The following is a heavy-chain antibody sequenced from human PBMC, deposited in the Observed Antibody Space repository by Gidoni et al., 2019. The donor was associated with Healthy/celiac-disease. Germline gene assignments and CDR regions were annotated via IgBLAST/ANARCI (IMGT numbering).Heavy chain of an antibody. CDR1: GFTFSSYA. CDR2: ISGRGGST. J-gene: IGHJ6*02. Sequence: EVQLVASGGGLVQPGGSLSLSCSASGFTFSSYAMSWVRQAQGKGLEWVSAISGRGGSTYYADSVKGRFTISRDNSKNTLYLKMNSLRAEDTAVYYCAKDLLAVVPAGGETYYYYGMDVWGQGTTVTVSS. V-gene: IGHV3-23*04. D-gene: IGHD2-2*01. CDR3: AKDLLAVVPAGGETYYYYGMDV.